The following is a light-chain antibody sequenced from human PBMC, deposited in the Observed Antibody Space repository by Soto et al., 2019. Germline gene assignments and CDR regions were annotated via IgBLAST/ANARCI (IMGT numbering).Light chain of an antibody. Sequence: DIQMTQSPSSLSASVGDRVTITCQASQDIKNYLNWYQQKPGKAPNLLIYDASNLKTGVPSRFSRSRSGTHFTLNISSLQPEDIASYYCQHYDHLPPLSFRGGTKVEIK. V-gene: IGKV1-33*01. CDR1: QDIKNY. CDR3: QHYDHLPPLS. J-gene: IGKJ4*01. CDR2: DAS.